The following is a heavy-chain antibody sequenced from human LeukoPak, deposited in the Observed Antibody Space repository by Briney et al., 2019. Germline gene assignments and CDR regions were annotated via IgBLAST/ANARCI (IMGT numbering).Heavy chain of an antibody. CDR1: GGSISSSSYY. J-gene: IGHJ4*02. Sequence: SETLSLTCTVSGGSISSSSYYWGWIRQPPGKGLEWIGSIYYSGSTYYNPSLKSRVTISVDTSKNQFSLKLSSVTAADTVVYYCARDRSPVGKQLVRGVDYFDYWGQGTLVTVSS. CDR2: IYYSGST. D-gene: IGHD6-13*01. V-gene: IGHV4-39*07. CDR3: ARDRSPVGKQLVRGVDYFDY.